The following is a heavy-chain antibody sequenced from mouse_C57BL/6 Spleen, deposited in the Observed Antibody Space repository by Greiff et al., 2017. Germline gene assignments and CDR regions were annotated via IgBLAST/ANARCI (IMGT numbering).Heavy chain of an antibody. Sequence: DVKLVESGGDLVKPGGSLKLSCAASGFTFSSYGMSWVRQTPDKRLEWVATISSGGSYTYYPDSVKGRFTISRDNAKNTLYLQMSSPKSEDTAMYYCARERGLRPEGYAMDYWGQGTSVTVSS. CDR3: ARERGLRPEGYAMDY. D-gene: IGHD2-4*01. CDR2: ISSGGSYT. CDR1: GFTFSSYG. J-gene: IGHJ4*01. V-gene: IGHV5-6*02.